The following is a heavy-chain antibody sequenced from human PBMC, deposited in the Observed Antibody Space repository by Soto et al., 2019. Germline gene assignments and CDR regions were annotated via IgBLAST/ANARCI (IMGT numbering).Heavy chain of an antibody. Sequence: SETLSLTCAVYGGSFSGYYWSWIRQPPGKGLEWIGEINHSGSTNYNPSLKSRVTISVDTSKNQFSLKLSSVTAADTAVYYCARMNYYDTSGYPFDYWGQGMMVNRLL. J-gene: IGHJ4*02. CDR3: ARMNYYDTSGYPFDY. CDR2: INHSGST. CDR1: GGSFSGYY. D-gene: IGHD3-22*01. V-gene: IGHV4-34*01.